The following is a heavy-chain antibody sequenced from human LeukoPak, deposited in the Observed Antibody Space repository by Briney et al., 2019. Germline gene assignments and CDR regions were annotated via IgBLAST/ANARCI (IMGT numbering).Heavy chain of an antibody. CDR2: IIPIFGTA. CDR1: GGTFSSYG. V-gene: IGHV1-69*06. D-gene: IGHD1-7*01. CDR3: ARDFGTIGFVGY. J-gene: IGHJ4*02. Sequence: GASVKVSCKASGGTFSSYGISWVRQAPGQGLEWMGGIIPIFGTANYAQKFQGRVTITADKSTSTAYMELSSLRSEDTAVYYCARDFGTIGFVGYWGQGTLVTVSS.